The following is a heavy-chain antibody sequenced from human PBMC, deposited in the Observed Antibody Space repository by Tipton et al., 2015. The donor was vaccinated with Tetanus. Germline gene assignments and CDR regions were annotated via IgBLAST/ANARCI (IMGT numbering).Heavy chain of an antibody. CDR1: GFTFDGYA. Sequence: SLRLSCSAPGFTFDGYAMHWVRQAPGKGLEWVSGIDWNSGTIDYADSVKGRFTISRDNAKNSLYLQMNSLRTEDTAVYYCGKDISPGSMDVWGQGTTVTVSS. CDR3: GKDISPGSMDV. J-gene: IGHJ6*02. CDR2: IDWNSGTI. V-gene: IGHV3-9*01.